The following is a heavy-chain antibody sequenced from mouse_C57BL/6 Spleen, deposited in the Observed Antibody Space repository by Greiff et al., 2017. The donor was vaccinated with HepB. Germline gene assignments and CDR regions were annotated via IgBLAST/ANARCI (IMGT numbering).Heavy chain of an antibody. D-gene: IGHD2-10*02. CDR3: ARGRYGNDYFDY. CDR1: GYTFTDYY. V-gene: IGHV1-26*01. CDR2: INPNNGGT. Sequence: VQLQQSGPELVKPGASVKISCKASGYTFTDYYMNWVKQSHGKSLEWIGDINPNNGGTSYNQKFKGKATLTVDKSSSTAYMELRSLTSEDSAVYYCARGRYGNDYFDYWGQGTTLTVSS. J-gene: IGHJ2*01.